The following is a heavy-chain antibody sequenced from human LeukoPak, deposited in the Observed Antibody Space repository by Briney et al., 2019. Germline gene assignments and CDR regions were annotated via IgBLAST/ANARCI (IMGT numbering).Heavy chain of an antibody. J-gene: IGHJ4*02. V-gene: IGHV4-4*07. CDR2: IYTTGMT. CDR1: GGSINSYW. CDR3: ARAGYTISSYRFDY. Sequence: PSETLSLTCSVSGGSINSYWWSWIRQPAGKGLEFIGRIYTTGMTNYNPSLKSRVSMSVDTSKNQISLELRSVTAADTAVYFCARAGYTISSYRFDYWGQGALVTVSS. D-gene: IGHD3-16*02.